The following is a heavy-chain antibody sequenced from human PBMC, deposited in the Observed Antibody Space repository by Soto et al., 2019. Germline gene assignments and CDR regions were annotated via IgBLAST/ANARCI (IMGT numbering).Heavy chain of an antibody. CDR3: ARGAIGYCSGGSCYRGNWFDP. CDR2: MNPNSGNT. J-gene: IGHJ5*02. Sequence: ASVKASCKASGYTFTSYDINWVRQATGQGLEWMGWMNPNSGNTGYAQKFQGRVTMTRNTSISTAYMELSSLRSEDTAVYYCARGAIGYCSGGSCYRGNWFDPWGQGTLVTVSS. D-gene: IGHD2-15*01. V-gene: IGHV1-8*02. CDR1: GYTFTSYD.